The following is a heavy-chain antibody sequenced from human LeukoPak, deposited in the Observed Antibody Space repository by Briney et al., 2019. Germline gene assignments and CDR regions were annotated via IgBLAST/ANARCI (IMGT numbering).Heavy chain of an antibody. CDR2: IIPISGTA. Sequence: PLASVKVSCKASGYTFTSYGISWVRQAPGQGLEWMGGIIPISGTANYAQKFQGRVTITADESTSTAYMELSSLRSEDTAVYYCASGGLSSTSRRAFDIWGQGTMVTVSS. D-gene: IGHD2-2*01. J-gene: IGHJ3*02. V-gene: IGHV1-69*13. CDR3: ASGGLSSTSRRAFDI. CDR1: GYTFTSYG.